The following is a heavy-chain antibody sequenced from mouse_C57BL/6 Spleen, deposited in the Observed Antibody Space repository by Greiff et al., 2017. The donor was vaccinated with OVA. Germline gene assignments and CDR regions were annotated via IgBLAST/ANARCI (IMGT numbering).Heavy chain of an antibody. Sequence: VKLMESGAELVRPGASVTLSCKASGYTFTDYEMHWVKQTPVHGLEWIGAIDPETGGTAYNQKFKGKAILTADKSSSTAYMELRSLTSEDSAVYYCTDYSNSFAYWGQGTLVTVSA. D-gene: IGHD2-5*01. CDR2: IDPETGGT. J-gene: IGHJ3*01. CDR3: TDYSNSFAY. V-gene: IGHV1-15*01. CDR1: GYTFTDYE.